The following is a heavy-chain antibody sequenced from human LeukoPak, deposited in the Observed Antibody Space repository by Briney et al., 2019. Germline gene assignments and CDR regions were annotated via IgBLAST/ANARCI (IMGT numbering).Heavy chain of an antibody. CDR1: GFTFSNYW. V-gene: IGHV3-7*03. Sequence: GGSLRLSCAASGFTFSNYWMSWVRQAPGKGLEWVANIKQDGSEKYYVDSVKGRFTISRDNAKNSLYLQMSSLRAEDTAVYYCARERALTTPQGFRYGMDVWGQGTTVTVSS. J-gene: IGHJ6*02. CDR3: ARERALTTPQGFRYGMDV. D-gene: IGHD4-11*01. CDR2: IKQDGSEK.